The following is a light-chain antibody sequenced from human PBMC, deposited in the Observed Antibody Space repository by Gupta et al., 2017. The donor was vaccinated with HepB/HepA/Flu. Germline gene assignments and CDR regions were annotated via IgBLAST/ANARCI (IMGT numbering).Light chain of an antibody. CDR3: QQLNSYQT. Sequence: DIQLTQSPSFLSASVGDRVTITCRASQGISSYLAWYQQKPGKAPKLLIYAASTWQSGVPSRFSGSGYGTEFTLTISSPQHEDFATYYCQQLNSYQTFGQGTKVEIK. J-gene: IGKJ1*01. CDR2: AAS. CDR1: QGISSY. V-gene: IGKV1-9*01.